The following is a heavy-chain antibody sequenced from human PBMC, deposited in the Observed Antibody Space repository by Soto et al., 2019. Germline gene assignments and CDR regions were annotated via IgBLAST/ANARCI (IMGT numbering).Heavy chain of an antibody. CDR1: GFTFSNYW. J-gene: IGHJ5*02. CDR3: ARDWFDA. CDR2: MKKDGSQK. Sequence: GGSLRLSCVASGFTFSNYWMSWVRQAPGKGLEWVANMKKDGSQKYYVDSVKGRFTISRDNARSSLYLQMNSLRVEDTAVYYCARDWFDAWGQGTLVTVSS. V-gene: IGHV3-7*01.